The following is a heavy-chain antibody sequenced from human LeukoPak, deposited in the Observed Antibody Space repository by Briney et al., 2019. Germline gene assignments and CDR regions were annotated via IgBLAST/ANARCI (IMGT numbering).Heavy chain of an antibody. CDR3: AKLTGYSSGWHDY. J-gene: IGHJ4*02. V-gene: IGHV3-23*01. Sequence: PGGSLRLSCAASGFTFSSYAMSWVRQAPGKGLEWVSAISGSGGSTYYADSVKGRFTISRDNSKSTLYLQMNSLRAEDTAVYYCAKLTGYSSGWHDYWGQGTLVTVSS. CDR2: ISGSGGST. CDR1: GFTFSSYA. D-gene: IGHD6-19*01.